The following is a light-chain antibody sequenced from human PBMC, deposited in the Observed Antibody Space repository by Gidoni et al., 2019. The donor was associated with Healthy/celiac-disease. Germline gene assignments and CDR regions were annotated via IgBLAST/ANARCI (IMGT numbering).Light chain of an antibody. V-gene: IGLV1-47*01. CDR3: AAWDDSMSGVV. Sequence: QPVLTQPPSASGRPGQGVTISCSGNSPAIGSKYVYWYQQPPGTAPKLLIYRNNPRPSGVPDRFSCSKSGASASLAISGLRSDDEADDYCAAWDDSMSGVVFGGGTKLTVL. J-gene: IGLJ2*01. CDR2: RNN. CDR1: SPAIGSKY.